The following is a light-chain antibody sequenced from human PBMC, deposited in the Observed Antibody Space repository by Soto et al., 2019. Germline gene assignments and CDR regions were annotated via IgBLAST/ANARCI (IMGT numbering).Light chain of an antibody. CDR2: DAS. V-gene: IGKV1-33*01. Sequence: DIQMTQSPSSLSASVGDRVTITCQASQDISNHLSWYQQKPGKAPKPLIYDASNLETGVPSGFSGSGSGTDFTFTISSLQPENVATYYCQQHHSLPLTFGGGTKVEIK. J-gene: IGKJ4*01. CDR1: QDISNH. CDR3: QQHHSLPLT.